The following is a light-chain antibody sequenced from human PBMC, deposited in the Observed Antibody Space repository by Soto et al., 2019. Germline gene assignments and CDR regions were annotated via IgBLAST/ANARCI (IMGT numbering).Light chain of an antibody. CDR2: GAS. CDR3: QQYKDWPPLT. Sequence: EIVMTQSPVTLSASPGERVTLSCRASQSVNINLAWYQQRPGQAPRGLIYGASNRASGIPDRFSGSVSGTDFTLTISSLEPDDFALYYCQQYKDWPPLTFGGGTRVEIK. V-gene: IGKV3D-15*01. J-gene: IGKJ4*01. CDR1: QSVNIN.